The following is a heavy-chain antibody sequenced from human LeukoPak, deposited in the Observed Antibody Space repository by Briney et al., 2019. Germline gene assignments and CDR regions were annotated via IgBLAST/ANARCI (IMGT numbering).Heavy chain of an antibody. Sequence: GASVKVSCKASGYTFTSSDINWVRQATGQGLEWMGWMNPNSGNTGYAQKFQGRVTITRNTSIGTAYMELSSLRSEDTAVYYCARAAATXGWFDXWGQGTLVTVX. D-gene: IGHD2-15*01. CDR2: MNPNSGNT. J-gene: IGHJ5*02. CDR1: GYTFTSSD. V-gene: IGHV1-8*03. CDR3: ARAAATXGWFDX.